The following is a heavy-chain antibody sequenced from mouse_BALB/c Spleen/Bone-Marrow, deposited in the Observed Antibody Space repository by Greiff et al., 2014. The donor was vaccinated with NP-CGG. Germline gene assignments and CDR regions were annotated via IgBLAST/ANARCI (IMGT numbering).Heavy chain of an antibody. D-gene: IGHD1-1*01. CDR2: INPYNDGT. CDR1: GYTFTSYV. Sequence: EVQLKQSGRELVKPGASVKMSCKASGYTFTSYVIHWVKQTPGKGLEWMGYINPYNDGTKYNEKFKGNATLTSDKSSSKAYMELSSLTSEDSAVYYCARGGYYGTSLYWYFDVWGAGTSVTVSS. V-gene: IGHV1-14*01. J-gene: IGHJ1*01. CDR3: ARGGYYGTSLYWYFDV.